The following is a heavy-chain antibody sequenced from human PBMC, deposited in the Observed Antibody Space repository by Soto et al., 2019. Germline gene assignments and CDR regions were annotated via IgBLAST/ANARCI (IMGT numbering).Heavy chain of an antibody. V-gene: IGHV3-15*01. D-gene: IGHD5-18*01. J-gene: IGHJ4*02. CDR3: TTDRGGYSYGPWY. CDR2: IKSKTDGGTT. Sequence: LRLSCAASGFTFSNAWMSWVRQAPGKGLEWVGRIKSKTDGGTTDYAAPVKGRFTISRDDSKNTLYLQMNSLKTEDTAVYYCTTDRGGYSYGPWYWGQGTLVTVSS. CDR1: GFTFSNAW.